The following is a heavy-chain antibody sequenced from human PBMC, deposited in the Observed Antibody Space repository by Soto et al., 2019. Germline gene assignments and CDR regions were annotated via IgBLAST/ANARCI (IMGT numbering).Heavy chain of an antibody. CDR2: ISGTGSRT. V-gene: IGHV3-23*01. CDR1: ELTFSNYA. CDR3: AKDQRFYAEYGDYGARSAFDM. J-gene: IGHJ3*02. D-gene: IGHD4-17*01. Sequence: EVQLLESGGGLVQPGGSLRLSCAASELTFSNYAVSWVRQAPGKGLEWVSIISGTGSRTSYADSVKGRFAISRDNSKNTVYLQMNNLRAEDTAIYYCAKDQRFYAEYGDYGARSAFDMWGQGTMVTVSS.